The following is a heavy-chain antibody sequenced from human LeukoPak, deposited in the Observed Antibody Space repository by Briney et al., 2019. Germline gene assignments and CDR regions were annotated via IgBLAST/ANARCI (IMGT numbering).Heavy chain of an antibody. CDR3: ARGAVAASYYFDS. D-gene: IGHD6-19*01. J-gene: IGHJ4*02. CDR1: GFVFSNYW. Sequence: PGGSLRLSCAASGFVFSNYWMHWVRQAPGKGLVWVSRIHSDGTITNYADAVKGRLTNYRDNAKNTLYLQVSSLTAEDTAIYYCARGAVAASYYFDSWGQGTLVTVSS. CDR2: IHSDGTIT. V-gene: IGHV3-74*01.